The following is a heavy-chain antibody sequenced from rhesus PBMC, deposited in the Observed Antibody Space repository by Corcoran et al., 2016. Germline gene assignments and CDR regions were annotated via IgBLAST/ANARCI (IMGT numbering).Heavy chain of an antibody. CDR2: INGGWGTT. V-gene: IGHV3S42*01. Sequence: EVQLVESGGGLATPGGSLRLSCAASGFPFSSYWMNWVRQTARKGLGWFSSINGGWGTTYDADAVKGRFTISRDNSKNTLSLQMNSLRAEDTAVYYCAKADSWGQGVVVTVSS. J-gene: IGHJ6*01. CDR1: GFPFSSYW. CDR3: AKADS.